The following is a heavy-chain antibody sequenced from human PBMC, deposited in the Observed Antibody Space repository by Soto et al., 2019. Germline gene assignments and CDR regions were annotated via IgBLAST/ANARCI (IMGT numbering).Heavy chain of an antibody. Sequence: QVQLQESGPGLVKPSETLSLTCTVSGASLNSGSYYWAWIRQSPGMGLEWIGSVYYTGTTYYNPSLRSRVTISVDMSKGQFSLRLTSMTAADTAVYYCVRPINHVFDVWGQGTAVTVSS. CDR1: GASLNSGSYY. J-gene: IGHJ3*01. CDR2: VYYTGTT. V-gene: IGHV4-39*01. CDR3: VRPINHVFDV.